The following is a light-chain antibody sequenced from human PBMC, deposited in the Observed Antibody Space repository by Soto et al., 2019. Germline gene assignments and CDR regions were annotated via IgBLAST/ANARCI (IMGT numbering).Light chain of an antibody. CDR1: QSVRSNF. J-gene: IGKJ4*01. Sequence: EIVVTKSPGTLSLSPGERATLSCRASQSVRSNFLAWYQQNPGQAPRLLIYAASSRATGIPERFSGSGSGTDFTLTISRLESEDFGVYYCQQYNSSPLTFGEGTKVDIK. CDR3: QQYNSSPLT. CDR2: AAS. V-gene: IGKV3-20*01.